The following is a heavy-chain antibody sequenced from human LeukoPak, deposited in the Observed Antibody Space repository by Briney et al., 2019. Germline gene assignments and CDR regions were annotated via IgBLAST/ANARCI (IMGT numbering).Heavy chain of an antibody. V-gene: IGHV4-4*07. D-gene: IGHD6-6*01. CDR2: IYTSGST. CDR1: GGSISSYY. Sequence: SETLSLTCTVSGGSISSYYWSWIRQPAGKGLEWIGRIYTSGSTNYNPSLKSRVTMSVDTSKNQFSLKLSSVTAADTAVYYCASHSSSSKWFDPWGQGTLVTVSS. CDR3: ASHSSSSKWFDP. J-gene: IGHJ5*02.